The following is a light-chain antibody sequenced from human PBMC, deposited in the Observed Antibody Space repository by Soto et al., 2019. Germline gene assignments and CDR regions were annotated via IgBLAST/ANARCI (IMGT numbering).Light chain of an antibody. V-gene: IGLV1-40*01. CDR1: GSNIGAGYD. CDR3: QSFDNKPHVL. CDR2: SNI. J-gene: IGLJ3*02. Sequence: QSVLTQPPSVSGAPGQRVTISCTGSGSNIGAGYDVHWYQLVLGTAPRLLIYSNINRPSGVPDRFSGSRSGASASLAITGLQAEDEAHYYCQSFDNKPHVLFGGGTKLTVL.